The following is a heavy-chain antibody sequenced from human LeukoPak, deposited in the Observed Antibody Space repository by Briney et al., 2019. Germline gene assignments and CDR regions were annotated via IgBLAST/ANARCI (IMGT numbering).Heavy chain of an antibody. CDR2: IYTSGST. J-gene: IGHJ4*02. V-gene: IGHV4-4*09. CDR3: ARRRSGGRDFDF. Sequence: SETLSLTCTVTGGSISGSYWSWIRQPPGKGLEWIGYIYTSGSTNYNPSLKSRVTISVDTSKNQFSLNLSSVTAADTAVYYCARRRSGGRDFDFWGRGTLVTVSS. D-gene: IGHD2-15*01. CDR1: GGSISGSY.